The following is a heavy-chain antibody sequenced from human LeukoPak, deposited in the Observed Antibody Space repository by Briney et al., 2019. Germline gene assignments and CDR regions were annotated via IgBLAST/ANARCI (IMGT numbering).Heavy chain of an antibody. Sequence: PGGSLRLSCTASGFTFSNFAMSCVRHAPGRGLEWVSTITGGSGDKYYADSVKGRFTISRENYKDTLYLQMNSLKTEDTAVYYCTTDSSQLLPFDYWGQGTLVTVSS. CDR2: ITGGSGDK. CDR3: TTDSSQLLPFDY. V-gene: IGHV3-23*01. D-gene: IGHD2-2*01. CDR1: GFTFSNFA. J-gene: IGHJ4*02.